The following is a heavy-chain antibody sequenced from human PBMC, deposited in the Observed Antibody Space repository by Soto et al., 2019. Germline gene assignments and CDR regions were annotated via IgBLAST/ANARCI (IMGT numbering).Heavy chain of an antibody. CDR1: GGSISSYY. CDR2: IYYSGTT. J-gene: IGHJ4*02. V-gene: IGHV4-59*08. Sequence: SETLSLTCTVSGGSISSYYWSWIRQPPGKGLEWIGYIYYSGTTNYNPSLKSRVTISVDTSKNQFSLKLSSVTAADTAVYYCARQTRNIWNEIKAIDCWGQGTLVTVSS. CDR3: ARQTRNIWNEIKAIDC. D-gene: IGHD1-1*01.